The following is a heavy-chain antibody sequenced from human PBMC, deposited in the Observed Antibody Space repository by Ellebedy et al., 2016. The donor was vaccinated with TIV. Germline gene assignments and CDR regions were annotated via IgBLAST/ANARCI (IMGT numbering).Heavy chain of an antibody. D-gene: IGHD5/OR15-5a*01. V-gene: IGHV1-2*02. Sequence: ASVKVSXKASGYTFTGYYLHWVRQAPGQGLEWMGWINPNSGGTNYAQKFQGRVIMTRDTSISTAYMELSRLTSDDTALYYCARGIVSTLSHNQELDYWGQGTLVTVSS. CDR1: GYTFTGYY. J-gene: IGHJ4*02. CDR3: ARGIVSTLSHNQELDY. CDR2: INPNSGGT.